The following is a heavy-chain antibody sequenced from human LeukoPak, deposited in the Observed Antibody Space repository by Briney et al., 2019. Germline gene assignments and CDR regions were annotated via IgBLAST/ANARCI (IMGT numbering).Heavy chain of an antibody. CDR1: GFTFSSYA. CDR2: ISSRSSYI. CDR3: ARDRSSGWYVGYNY. D-gene: IGHD6-19*01. V-gene: IGHV3-21*01. Sequence: GGSLRLSCAASGFTFSSYAMNWVRQAPGKGLEWVSSISSRSSYIYYADSVKGRFTISRDNAKNSLYLQINSLRAEDTAVYYCARDRSSGWYVGYNYWGQGTLVTVSS. J-gene: IGHJ4*02.